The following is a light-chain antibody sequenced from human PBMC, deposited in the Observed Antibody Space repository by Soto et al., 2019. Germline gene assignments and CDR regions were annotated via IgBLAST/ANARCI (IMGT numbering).Light chain of an antibody. CDR1: QSVSSSY. Sequence: EIVLTQSPGTLSLSPGERATLSCRASQSVSSSYLAWYQQKPGQAPRLLIYGASNRATGIPDRFSGSGSGTDFTLTISRLQAADFAVYHCQQYGGSPPFTLGPGTKVYIK. V-gene: IGKV3-20*01. CDR2: GAS. J-gene: IGKJ3*01. CDR3: QQYGGSPPFT.